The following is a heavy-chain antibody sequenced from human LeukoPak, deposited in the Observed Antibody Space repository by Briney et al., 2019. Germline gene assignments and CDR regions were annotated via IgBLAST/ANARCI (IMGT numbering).Heavy chain of an antibody. D-gene: IGHD2-15*01. J-gene: IGHJ4*02. CDR1: GYTFTGYY. V-gene: IGHV1-2*06. CDR3: ARGYCSGGSCYSRDPSTLNNFDY. CDR2: INPNSGGT. Sequence: ASVKVSCKASGYTFTGYYMHWVRQAPGQGLEWMGRINPNSGGTNYAQKFQGRVTMTGDTSISTAYMELSRLRSDDTAVYYCARGYCSGGSCYSRDPSTLNNFDYWGQRTLVTVSS.